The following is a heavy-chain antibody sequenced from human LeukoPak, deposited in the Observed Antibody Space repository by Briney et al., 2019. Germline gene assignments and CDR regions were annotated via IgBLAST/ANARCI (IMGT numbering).Heavy chain of an antibody. D-gene: IGHD2-2*01. CDR2: ISAYNGNT. CDR3: ARVPRYCSSTSCHPQDFDY. CDR1: GYTFTSYG. J-gene: IGHJ4*02. V-gene: IGHV1-18*01. Sequence: ASVKISCKASGYTFTSYGISWVRQAPGQGLEWMGWISAYNGNTNYAQKLQGRVTMTTDTSTSTAYMELRSLRSDDTAVYYCARVPRYCSSTSCHPQDFDYWGQGTLVTVSS.